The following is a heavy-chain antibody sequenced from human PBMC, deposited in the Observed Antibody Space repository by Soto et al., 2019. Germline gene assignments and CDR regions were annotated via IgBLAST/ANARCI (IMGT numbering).Heavy chain of an antibody. Sequence: SEILSLTCAVYGGSFSGYYWSWIRQPPGKGLEWIGEINHSGSTNYNPSLKSRVTISVDTSKNQFSLKLSSVTAADTAVYYCARVGSSLGVRIPPEFDYWGQGTLVTVSS. CDR1: GGSFSGYY. CDR3: ARVGSSLGVRIPPEFDY. V-gene: IGHV4-34*01. J-gene: IGHJ4*02. D-gene: IGHD6-6*01. CDR2: INHSGST.